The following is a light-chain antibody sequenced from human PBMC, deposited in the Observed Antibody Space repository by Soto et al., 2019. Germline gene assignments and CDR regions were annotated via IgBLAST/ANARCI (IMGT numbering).Light chain of an antibody. CDR1: QGIRTD. Sequence: AIQMAQSPSSLSASVGDRVTITCRASQGIRTDLGWFQQKPWKAPKLLIYAVSSLQCGVPSRFGGSGSGTDFTLIISSLQPEDFATYYCLQDYHCPYTFGQGTRLENK. CDR2: AVS. V-gene: IGKV1-6*01. J-gene: IGKJ2*01. CDR3: LQDYHCPYT.